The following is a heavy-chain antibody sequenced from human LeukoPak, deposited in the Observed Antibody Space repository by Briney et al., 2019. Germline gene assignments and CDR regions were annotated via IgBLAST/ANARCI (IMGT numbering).Heavy chain of an antibody. CDR2: IRSKAYGGTT. V-gene: IGHV3-49*04. Sequence: PGGSLRLSCTASGFTFGDYAMSWVRQAPGKGLERVGFIRSKAYGGTTEYAASVKGRFTISRDDSKSIAYLQMNSLKTEDTAVYYCTRGSLYCSGGSCYFDYWGQGTLVTVSS. J-gene: IGHJ4*02. CDR1: GFTFGDYA. CDR3: TRGSLYCSGGSCYFDY. D-gene: IGHD2-15*01.